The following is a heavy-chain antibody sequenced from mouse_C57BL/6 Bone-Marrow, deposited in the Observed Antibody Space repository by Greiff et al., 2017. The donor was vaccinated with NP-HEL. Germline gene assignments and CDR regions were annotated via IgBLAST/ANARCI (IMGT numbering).Heavy chain of an antibody. CDR2: IDPSDSYT. D-gene: IGHD2-5*01. CDR1: GYTFTSYW. J-gene: IGHJ1*03. Sequence: QVQLQQPGAELVMPGASVKLSCKASGYTFTSYWMHWVKQRPGQGLEWIGEIDPSDSYTNYNQKFKGKSTLTVDKSSSTAYMQLSSLTSEDSAVYYCARYSNLYWYFDVWGTGTTVTVSS. CDR3: ARYSNLYWYFDV. V-gene: IGHV1-69*01.